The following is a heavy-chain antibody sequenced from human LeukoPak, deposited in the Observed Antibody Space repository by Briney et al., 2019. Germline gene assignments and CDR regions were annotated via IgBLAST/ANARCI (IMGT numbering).Heavy chain of an antibody. CDR1: GYTFTGYY. CDR2: INPNSGGT. CDR3: ARALRPNYSSSWSEPGY. D-gene: IGHD6-13*01. V-gene: IGHV1-2*02. J-gene: IGHJ4*02. Sequence: ASVKVSCKASGYTFTGYYMHWVRQAPGQGLGWMGWINPNSGGTNYAQKFQGRVTMTRDTSISTAYMELSRLRSDDTAVYYCARALRPNYSSSWSEPGYWGQGTLVTVSS.